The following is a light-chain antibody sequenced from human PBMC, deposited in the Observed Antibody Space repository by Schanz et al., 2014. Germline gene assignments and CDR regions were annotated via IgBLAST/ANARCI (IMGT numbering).Light chain of an antibody. CDR1: QSIGTW. V-gene: IGKV1-5*03. J-gene: IGKJ1*01. CDR2: KAS. CDR3: QQYNSYRG. Sequence: DVQMTQSPSTLSASVGDRVTLTCRASQSIGTWLAWYQQKPGKAPKLLIYKASSLESGVPSRFSGSGSGTEFTLTISSLQPDDFATYYCQQYNSYRGFGQGTKVEIK.